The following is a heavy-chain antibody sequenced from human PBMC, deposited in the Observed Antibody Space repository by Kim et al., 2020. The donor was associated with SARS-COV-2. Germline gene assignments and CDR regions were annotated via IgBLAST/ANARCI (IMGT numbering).Heavy chain of an antibody. CDR3: AGGGTLWAVAGTRAFDI. D-gene: IGHD6-19*01. Sequence: LKSRVTISVDTSKNQFSLKLSSVTAADTAVYYCAGGGTLWAVAGTRAFDIWGQGTLVTVSS. V-gene: IGHV4-34*01. J-gene: IGHJ3*02.